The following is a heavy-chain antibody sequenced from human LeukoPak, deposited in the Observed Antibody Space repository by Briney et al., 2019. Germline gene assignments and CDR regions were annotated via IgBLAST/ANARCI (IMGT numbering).Heavy chain of an antibody. CDR2: INPSGGST. D-gene: IGHD2-21*02. CDR3: ARDRTTYCGGDCYSAPQYYFDY. CDR1: GYTFTSYY. Sequence: ASVKVSCKASGYTFTSYYMHWVRQAPGQGLEWMGIINPSGGSTSYAQKFQGRVTMTRDTSTSTVYVELSSLRSEDTAVYYCARDRTTYCGGDCYSAPQYYFDYWGQGTLVTVSS. V-gene: IGHV1-46*01. J-gene: IGHJ4*02.